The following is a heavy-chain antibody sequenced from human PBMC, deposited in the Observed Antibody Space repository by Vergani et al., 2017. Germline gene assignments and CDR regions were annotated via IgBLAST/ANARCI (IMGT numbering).Heavy chain of an antibody. J-gene: IGHJ6*02. V-gene: IGHV3-64*01. Sequence: VQLVESGGGLVQPGGSLRLSCAASGFTFSSYAMHWVRQAPGKGLEYVSAISSNGGSTYYANSVKGRFTISRDNSKNTLYLQMGSLRAEDMAVYYCARGSSYHYYYGMDVWGQGP. CDR3: ARGSSYHYYYGMDV. CDR2: ISSNGGST. D-gene: IGHD6-6*01. CDR1: GFTFSSYA.